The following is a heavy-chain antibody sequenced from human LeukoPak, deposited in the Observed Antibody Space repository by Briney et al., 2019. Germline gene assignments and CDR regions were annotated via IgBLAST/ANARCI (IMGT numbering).Heavy chain of an antibody. CDR1: GYTFTSYD. CDR3: ASYKYSRFMGFDY. J-gene: IGHJ4*02. CDR2: MNPNSGNT. D-gene: IGHD6-6*01. V-gene: IGHV1-8*01. Sequence: ASVKVSCKASGYTFTSYDINWVRQATGQGLEWMGWMNPNSGNTGYAQKFQGRVTMTRDTSISTAYMELCSLRSEDTAVYYCASYKYSRFMGFDYWGQGTLVTVSS.